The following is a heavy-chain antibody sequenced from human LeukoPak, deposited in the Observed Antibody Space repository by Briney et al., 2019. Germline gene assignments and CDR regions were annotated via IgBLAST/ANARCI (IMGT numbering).Heavy chain of an antibody. J-gene: IGHJ4*02. V-gene: IGHV4-30-4*01. Sequence: PSETLSLTCTVSGGSISSGDYYWSWIRQLPGKGLEWIGNIFYTGSTHYNPSLKSRVTISEDTSKNQFSLKLNSVTAADTAVYYCAREHYDLLTGPGGVDYWGQGTLVTVSS. CDR3: AREHYDLLTGPGGVDY. CDR2: IFYTGST. CDR1: GGSISSGDYY. D-gene: IGHD3-9*01.